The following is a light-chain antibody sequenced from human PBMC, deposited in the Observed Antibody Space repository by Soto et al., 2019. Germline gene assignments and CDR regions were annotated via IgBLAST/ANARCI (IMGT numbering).Light chain of an antibody. CDR2: GAS. CDR1: QSVSSNY. V-gene: IGKV3-20*01. CDR3: QQYGSSTWT. Sequence: ESVLTQSPGTLSLSPGERATLSCRASQSVSSNYLAWYQQKPGQAPRLLIYGASTRATGIPDRFSGSGSGTDFTLTISRLETEDFAVYYCQQYGSSTWTFGQGTKVDIK. J-gene: IGKJ1*01.